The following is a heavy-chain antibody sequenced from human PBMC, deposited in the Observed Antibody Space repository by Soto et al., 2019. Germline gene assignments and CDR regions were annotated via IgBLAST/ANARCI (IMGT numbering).Heavy chain of an antibody. V-gene: IGHV4-31*03. CDR1: GGSISSGGYY. J-gene: IGHJ4*02. D-gene: IGHD3-10*01. CDR3: ARRIIALEIFDS. Sequence: PSETLSLTCTVSGGSISSGGYYWSWIRQHPGKGLEWIGYIYYSGSTYYNPSLKSRVTISVDTSKNLFSLKLKSVTAADTAVYYCARRIIALEIFDSWGQGTLVTVSS. CDR2: IYYSGST.